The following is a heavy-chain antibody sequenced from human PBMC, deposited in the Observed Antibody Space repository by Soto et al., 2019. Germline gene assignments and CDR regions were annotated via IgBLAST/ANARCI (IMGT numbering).Heavy chain of an antibody. CDR1: GFNFSSYD. CDR3: ARESDN. Sequence: PGGAQRLSCAASGFNFSSYDMSWVRQAPGKGLEWVSNLRGSGGGTYYAEHMKGSFNISRDNSKNTLYLHIYRLQAEASALYYSARESDNWCQGPLFTVSS. CDR2: LRGSGGGT. J-gene: IGHJ4*02. V-gene: IGHV3-23*01.